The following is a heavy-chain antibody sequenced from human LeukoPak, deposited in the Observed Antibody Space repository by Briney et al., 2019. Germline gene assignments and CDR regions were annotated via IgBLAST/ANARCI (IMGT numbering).Heavy chain of an antibody. V-gene: IGHV3-48*01. D-gene: IGHD3-9*01. CDR2: ISSSSSTL. CDR1: GFTFSSYS. CDR3: ARETVLRYFDWLSQGNWFDP. J-gene: IGHJ5*02. Sequence: PGGSLRLSCAASGFTFSSYSMNWVRQAPGKGLEWVSYISSSSSTLYYADSVKGRFSISRDNAKNSLYLQMNSLRAEDTAVYYCARETVLRYFDWLSQGNWFDPWGQGTLVTVSS.